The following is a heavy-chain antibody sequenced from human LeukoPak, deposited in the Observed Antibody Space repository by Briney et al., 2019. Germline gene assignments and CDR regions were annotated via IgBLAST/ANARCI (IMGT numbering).Heavy chain of an antibody. J-gene: IGHJ5*02. CDR3: ARLRSRIAAVTDLPVSTFVPRPNWFDP. V-gene: IGHV4-34*01. CDR2: INHRGAT. Sequence: SETLSLTCAVYGASFSGYSWNWIRQSPGKGLEWIGEINHRGATNYNPSLKSRVTILLDTPKNQFSLRLSSVTAADTAVYYCARLRSRIAAVTDLPVSTFVPRPNWFDPWGQGTLVTVSS. CDR1: GASFSGYS. D-gene: IGHD2-21*02.